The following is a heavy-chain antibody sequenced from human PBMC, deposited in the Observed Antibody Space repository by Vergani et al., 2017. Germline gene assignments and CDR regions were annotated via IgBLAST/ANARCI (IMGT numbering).Heavy chain of an antibody. CDR3: AKLTYGDYVADAFDI. Sequence: QVQLVQSGAEVKKPGASVKVSCKASGYTFTGYYMHWVRQAPGQGLEWMGWINPNSGGTNYAQKFQGRVTMTRDTSISTAYMELSRLRSDDTAVYYCAKLTYGDYVADAFDIWGQGTRVTVTS. CDR1: GYTFTGYY. V-gene: IGHV1-2*02. J-gene: IGHJ3*02. D-gene: IGHD4-17*01. CDR2: INPNSGGT.